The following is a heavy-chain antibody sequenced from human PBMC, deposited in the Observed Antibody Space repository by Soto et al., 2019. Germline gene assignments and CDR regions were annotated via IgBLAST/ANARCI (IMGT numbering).Heavy chain of an antibody. V-gene: IGHV5-51*01. CDR3: ARRYYYYSSGRSGALDI. CDR2: IYPVDSDT. CDR1: GYSFTSYW. D-gene: IGHD3-22*01. Sequence: PGESLKISCKGSGYSFTSYWIGWVRQMPGKGLEWMGIIYPVDSDTSYSPSFQGQVTISADKSISTAYLQWSSLKPPDTAMYYCARRYYYYSSGRSGALDIWGQGTMVTVSS. J-gene: IGHJ3*02.